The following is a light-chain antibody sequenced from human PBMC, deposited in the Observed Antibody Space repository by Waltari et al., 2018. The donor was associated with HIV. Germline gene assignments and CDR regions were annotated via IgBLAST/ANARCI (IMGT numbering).Light chain of an antibody. CDR3: GTWDSSLSAWV. Sequence: QSVLTQPPSVSAAPGQKVTLSCSGYSSNIGRNFVSWYQQIPGTAPKLLIYENDKRPSGSPDRFAGSKSGTSATLGITGLKTGDEADYYCGTWDSSLSAWVFGGGTKLTVL. CDR1: SSNIGRNF. V-gene: IGLV1-51*01. J-gene: IGLJ3*02. CDR2: END.